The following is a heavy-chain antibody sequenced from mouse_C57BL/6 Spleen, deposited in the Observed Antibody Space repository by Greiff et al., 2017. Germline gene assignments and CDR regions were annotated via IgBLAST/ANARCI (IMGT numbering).Heavy chain of an antibody. CDR3: ARGGGNVDY. V-gene: IGHV1-18*01. D-gene: IGHD1-1*02. CDR1: GYTFPDYN. CDR2: INPNNGGT. J-gene: IGHJ2*01. Sequence: EVQLQQSGPELVKPGASVKIPCKASGYTFPDYNMDWVKQSHGKSLEWIGDINPNNGGTIYNQKFKGKATLTVDKYSRTAYMELRSLTSEDTAVYYCARGGGNVDYWGQGTTLTVSS.